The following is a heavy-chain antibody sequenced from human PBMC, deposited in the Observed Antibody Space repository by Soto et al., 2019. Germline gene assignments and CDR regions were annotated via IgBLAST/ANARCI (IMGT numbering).Heavy chain of an antibody. CDR2: IYWDDDK. D-gene: IGHD2-2*01. CDR1: GFSLSTSGVG. Sequence: QITLKESGPTLVKPTQTLTLTCTFSGFSLSTSGVGVGWIRQPPGKALEWLALIYWDDDKRYSPSLKSRLTITKVTSKNQVVLTMTNMDPVDTATYYCAHMRADSTGGAFAIWGQGTMVTVSS. V-gene: IGHV2-5*02. J-gene: IGHJ3*02. CDR3: AHMRADSTGGAFAI.